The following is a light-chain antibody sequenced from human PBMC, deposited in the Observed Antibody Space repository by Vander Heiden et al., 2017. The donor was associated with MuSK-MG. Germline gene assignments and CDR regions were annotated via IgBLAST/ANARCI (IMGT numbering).Light chain of an antibody. Sequence: QSALTQPASVSGSPGQSITISCTGSSSDVGGYNYVSWYQQHPGKAPKVMIYDVSNRPSGVSNRFSGSKSGNTASPTISGLQAEDEADYYCSSYTSSSTVVFGGGTKLTVL. J-gene: IGLJ2*01. CDR1: SSDVGGYNY. V-gene: IGLV2-14*01. CDR3: SSYTSSSTVV. CDR2: DVS.